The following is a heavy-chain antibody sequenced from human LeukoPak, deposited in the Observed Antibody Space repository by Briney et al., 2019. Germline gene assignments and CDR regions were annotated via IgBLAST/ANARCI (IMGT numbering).Heavy chain of an antibody. CDR2: ISSSGSTI. CDR3: AKDSVDAWFDP. V-gene: IGHV3-11*01. CDR1: GFTFSDYY. D-gene: IGHD2-15*01. J-gene: IGHJ5*02. Sequence: GGSLRLSCAASGFTFSDYYMSWIRQAPGKGLEWVSYISSSGSTIYYADSVKGRFTISRDNSKNTLYLQMNSLRAEDTAVYYCAKDSVDAWFDPWGQGTLVTVSS.